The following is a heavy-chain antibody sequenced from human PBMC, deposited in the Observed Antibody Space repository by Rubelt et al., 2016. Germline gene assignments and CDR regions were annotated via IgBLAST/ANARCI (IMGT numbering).Heavy chain of an antibody. Sequence: QVQLVESGGGVVQPGRSLRLSCAASGFTFSSYAMHWVRQAPGKGLEWVAVISYYGSNKYYADSVTGRLTISRDNSKNTLYLQMNSLRAEDTAVYYGAREITPADLDWGQGTLVTVSS. J-gene: IGHJ4*02. CDR3: AREITPADLD. D-gene: IGHD2-2*01. V-gene: IGHV3-30*04. CDR2: ISYYGSNK. CDR1: GFTFSSYA.